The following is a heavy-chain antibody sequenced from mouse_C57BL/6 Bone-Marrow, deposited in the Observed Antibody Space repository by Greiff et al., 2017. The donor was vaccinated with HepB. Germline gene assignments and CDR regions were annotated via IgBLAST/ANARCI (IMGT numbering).Heavy chain of an antibody. Sequence: VQLQQSGAELVRPGASVKLSCKASGYTFTDYYINWVKQRPGQGLEWIARIYPGSGNTYYNEKFKGKATLTAEKSSSTAYMQLSSLTSEDSAVYFCARPDDYWGQGTTLTVSS. CDR3: ARPDDY. J-gene: IGHJ2*01. CDR1: GYTFTDYY. V-gene: IGHV1-76*01. CDR2: IYPGSGNT.